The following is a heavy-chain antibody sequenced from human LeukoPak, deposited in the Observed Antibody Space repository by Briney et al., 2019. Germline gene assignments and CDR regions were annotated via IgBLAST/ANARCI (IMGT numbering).Heavy chain of an antibody. V-gene: IGHV3-23*01. Sequence: PSGGSLRLSCAASGFTFSNYAMSWVRQAPGKGLEWVSAITGSGGNTYYADSVKGRFTIPRDNSKNTVFLQMNSLRAEDTAVYYCAKWGDYDVLTGYYVSDYWGQGTLVTVSS. CDR3: AKWGDYDVLTGYYVSDY. CDR2: ITGSGGNT. J-gene: IGHJ4*02. CDR1: GFTFSNYA. D-gene: IGHD3-9*01.